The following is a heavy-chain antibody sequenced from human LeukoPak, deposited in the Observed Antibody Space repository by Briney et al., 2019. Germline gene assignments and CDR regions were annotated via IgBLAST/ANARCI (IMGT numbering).Heavy chain of an antibody. D-gene: IGHD3-22*01. CDR2: INHSGNT. Sequence: PSETLSLTRAVYGGSFSGYYWSWIRQPPGKGLEWIGEINHSGNTNYNPSLKSRVTILVDTSKNQFSLKLNSVTAADTAVYYCAKSNGYGLIDIWGQGTMVTVSS. CDR3: AKSNGYGLIDI. CDR1: GGSFSGYY. V-gene: IGHV4-34*01. J-gene: IGHJ3*02.